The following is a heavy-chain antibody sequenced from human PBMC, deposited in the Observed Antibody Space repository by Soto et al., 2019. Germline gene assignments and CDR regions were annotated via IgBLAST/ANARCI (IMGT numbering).Heavy chain of an antibody. J-gene: IGHJ4*02. D-gene: IGHD1-26*01. CDR2: ISSSGSTI. V-gene: IGHV3-48*03. CDR3: ATTLRRYLVGATKH. Sequence: EVQLVESGGGLVQPGGSLRLSCAASGFTFSSYEMNWVRQAPGKGLEWVSYISSSGSTIYYADSVKGRFTISRDNAKNSLYLQMNSLRAEDTAVYYCATTLRRYLVGATKHWGQGTLVTVSS. CDR1: GFTFSSYE.